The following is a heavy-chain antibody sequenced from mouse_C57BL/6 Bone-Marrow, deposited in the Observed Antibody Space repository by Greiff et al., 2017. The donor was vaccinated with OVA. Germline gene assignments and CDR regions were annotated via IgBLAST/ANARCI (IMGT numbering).Heavy chain of an antibody. J-gene: IGHJ2*01. V-gene: IGHV5-6*01. CDR3: ARQDYYGSRWYYFDY. CDR1: GFTFSSYG. Sequence: EVKLMESGGDLVKPGGSLKLSCAASGFTFSSYGMSWVRQTPDKRLEWVATISSGGSYTYYPDSVKGRFTISRDNAKNTLYLQMSSLKSEDTAMYYCARQDYYGSRWYYFDYWGQGTTLTVSS. D-gene: IGHD1-1*01. CDR2: ISSGGSYT.